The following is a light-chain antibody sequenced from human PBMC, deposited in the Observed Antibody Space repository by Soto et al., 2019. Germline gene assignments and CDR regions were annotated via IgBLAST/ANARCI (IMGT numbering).Light chain of an antibody. CDR2: DAS. V-gene: IGKV3-11*01. J-gene: IGKJ4*01. CDR3: QQRSNS. Sequence: EIVLTQSPATLSLSPGVRAVLSCRASQSVSRSLTWYQHKPGQAPRLLIYDASTRATGIPRRFSGSGSGTDFTLTISSLEPEDFAVYYCQQRSNSFGGGTKVEIK. CDR1: QSVSRS.